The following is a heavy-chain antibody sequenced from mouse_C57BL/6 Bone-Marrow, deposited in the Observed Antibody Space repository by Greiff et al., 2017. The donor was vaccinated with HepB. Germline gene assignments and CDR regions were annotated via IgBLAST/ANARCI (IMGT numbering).Heavy chain of an antibody. V-gene: IGHV5-4*03. CDR1: GFTFSSYA. J-gene: IGHJ4*01. CDR2: ISDGGSYT. Sequence: EVMLVESGGGLVKPGGSLKLSCAASGFTFSSYAMSWVRQTPEKRLEWVATISDGGSYTYYPDNVKGRFTISRDNAKNNLYLQMSHLKSEDTAMYYGARAGHIQLGAMDYWGQGTSVTVSS. D-gene: IGHD3-1*01. CDR3: ARAGHIQLGAMDY.